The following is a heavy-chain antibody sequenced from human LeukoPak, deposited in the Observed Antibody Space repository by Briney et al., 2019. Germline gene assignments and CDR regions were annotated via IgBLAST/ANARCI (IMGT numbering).Heavy chain of an antibody. V-gene: IGHV1-2*02. CDR3: AREIRIAAAGHFDY. Sequence: ASVKVSCKASGYTFTGYYMHWVRQAPGQGLEWMGWINPNSGGTNYAQKFQGRVTMTRDTSISTAYMELSRLRSDDTAVYYYAREIRIAAAGHFDYWGQGTLVTVSS. CDR1: GYTFTGYY. J-gene: IGHJ4*02. CDR2: INPNSGGT. D-gene: IGHD6-13*01.